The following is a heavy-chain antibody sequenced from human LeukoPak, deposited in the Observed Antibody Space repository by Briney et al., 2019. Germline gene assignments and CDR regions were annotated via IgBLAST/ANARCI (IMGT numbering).Heavy chain of an antibody. J-gene: IGHJ6*02. CDR2: IYYSGST. D-gene: IGHD3-22*01. V-gene: IGHV4-59*11. CDR1: GGSMISHY. CDR3: ASTYYYDSRVYYYGMDV. Sequence: PSETLSLTCTVSGGSMISHYWSWIRQPPGKALEWIGYIYYSGSTNYNPSLKSRVTMSVDTSKNQFSLKLSSVTAADTAVYYCASTYYYDSRVYYYGMDVWGQGTTVTVSS.